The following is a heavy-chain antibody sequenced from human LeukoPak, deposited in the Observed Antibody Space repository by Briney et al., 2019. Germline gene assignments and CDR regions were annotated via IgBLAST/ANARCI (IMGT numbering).Heavy chain of an antibody. CDR2: INPNSGGT. CDR3: ASPGYCSGGSCPPSY. J-gene: IGHJ4*02. D-gene: IGHD2-15*01. Sequence: ASVKVSCKASGYTFTGYYMHWVRQAPGQGLEWTGWINPNSGGTNYAQKFQGRVTMTRDTSISTAYMELSRLRSDDTAVYYCASPGYCSGGSCPPSYCGQGTLVTVSS. CDR1: GYTFTGYY. V-gene: IGHV1-2*02.